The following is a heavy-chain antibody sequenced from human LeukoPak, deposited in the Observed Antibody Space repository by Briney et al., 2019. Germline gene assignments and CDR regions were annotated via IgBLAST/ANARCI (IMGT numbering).Heavy chain of an antibody. CDR2: IWDDGSSK. J-gene: IGHJ6*03. V-gene: IGHV3-33*01. CDR3: VRDRDYSAGFPYYYMDV. CDR1: GFTFSSFG. D-gene: IGHD4-11*01. Sequence: GRSLRLSCAASGFTFSSFGMHWVRQAPGKGLEWVALIWDDGSSKNYADFVKGRFTISRDNSKNTLYLQTDSLRLDATAVYYCVRDRDYSAGFPYYYMDVWGTGPAVTVSS.